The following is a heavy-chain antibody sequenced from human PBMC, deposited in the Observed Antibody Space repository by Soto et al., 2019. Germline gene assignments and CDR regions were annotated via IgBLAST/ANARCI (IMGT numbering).Heavy chain of an antibody. Sequence: GESVNISCRGSGSSFTSYLIRRVRQMPGKGLEWMGRIDPSDSYTNYSPSFQVHVTISADKSISTAYLQWSSLKASDTAMYYCARPSSYDFWSGLSFWRQGTLVTVSS. D-gene: IGHD3-3*01. CDR2: IDPSDSYT. V-gene: IGHV5-10-1*01. CDR1: GSSFTSYL. CDR3: ARPSSYDFWSGLSF. J-gene: IGHJ4*02.